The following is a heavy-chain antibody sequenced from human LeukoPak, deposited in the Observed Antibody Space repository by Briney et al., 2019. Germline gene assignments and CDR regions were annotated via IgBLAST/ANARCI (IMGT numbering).Heavy chain of an antibody. V-gene: IGHV4-34*01. J-gene: IGHJ4*02. D-gene: IGHD1-7*01. CDR2: INHSGST. CDR3: ARGAGTYDY. Sequence: SETLSLTCAVYGGSFSGYYWGWNRQPPGKGLEWIGEINHSGSTNYNPSLKSRVTISVDTSKNQFSLKLSSVTAADTAVYYCARGAGTYDYWGQGTLVTVSS. CDR1: GGSFSGYY.